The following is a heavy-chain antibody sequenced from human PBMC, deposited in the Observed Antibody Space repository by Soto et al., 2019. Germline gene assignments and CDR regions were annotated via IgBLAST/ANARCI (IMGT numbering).Heavy chain of an antibody. V-gene: IGHV4-31*03. CDR2: IYYSGST. Sequence: PSETLSLTCTVSGGSVSSGGYYWSWIRQHPGKGLEWIGYIYYSGSTYYNPSLKSRVTISVDTSKNQFSLKLSSVTAADTAVYYCARDSQSYSNYYGMDVWGLGTTVTVSS. D-gene: IGHD1-26*01. CDR3: ARDSQSYSNYYGMDV. J-gene: IGHJ6*02. CDR1: GGSVSSGGYY.